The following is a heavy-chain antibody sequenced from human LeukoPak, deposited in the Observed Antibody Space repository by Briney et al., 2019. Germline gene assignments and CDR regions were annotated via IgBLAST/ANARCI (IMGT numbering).Heavy chain of an antibody. CDR1: GYSISSGYY. J-gene: IGHJ6*04. Sequence: SETLSLTCAVSGYSISSGYYWGWIRQPPGKGLEWIGSMSHNGGTYYNPSLKSRVTISMDTSKNQFSLRLSSVTAADTAVYYCASYYASGVSAYNYYGMDVWGKGTTVTVSS. D-gene: IGHD3-10*01. CDR3: ASYYASGVSAYNYYGMDV. V-gene: IGHV4-38-2*01. CDR2: MSHNGGT.